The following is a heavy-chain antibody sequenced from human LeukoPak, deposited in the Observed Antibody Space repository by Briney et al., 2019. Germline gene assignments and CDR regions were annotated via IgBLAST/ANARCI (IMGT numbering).Heavy chain of an antibody. D-gene: IGHD6-19*01. CDR3: ARDPRVAGIGTFDY. J-gene: IGHJ4*02. Sequence: GGSLRLSCAASGFTFSSYSMNWVRQAPGKGLEWVSSISSSSSYIYYADSVKGRFTISRDNAKNSLYLQMNSLRAEDTAVYYCARDPRVAGIGTFDYWGQGTLVTVSS. CDR2: ISSSSSYI. CDR1: GFTFSSYS. V-gene: IGHV3-21*01.